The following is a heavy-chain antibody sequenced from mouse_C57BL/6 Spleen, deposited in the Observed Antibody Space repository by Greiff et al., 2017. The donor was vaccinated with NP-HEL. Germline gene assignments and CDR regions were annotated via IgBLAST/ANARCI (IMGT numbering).Heavy chain of an antibody. V-gene: IGHV10-1*01. D-gene: IGHD1-1*01. Sequence: EVKLMESGGGLVQPKGSLKLSCAASGFSFNTYAMNWVRQAPGKGLEWVARIRSKSNNYATYYADSVKDRFTISRDDSESMLYLQMNNLKTEDTAMYYCVRGGITTVVAPPYYYAMDYWGQGTSVTVSS. CDR3: VRGGITTVVAPPYYYAMDY. CDR2: IRSKSNNYAT. J-gene: IGHJ4*01. CDR1: GFSFNTYA.